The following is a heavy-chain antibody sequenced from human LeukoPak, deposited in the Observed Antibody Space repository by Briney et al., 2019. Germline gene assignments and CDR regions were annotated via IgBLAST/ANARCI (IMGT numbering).Heavy chain of an antibody. CDR1: GYTFTSYY. Sequence: GASVTVSCTASGYTFTSYYMHWVRQAPGQGLEWMGIINPSGGSTSYAQKFQGRVTMTRDTSTSTVCMEPSSLRSEDTAVYYCARANVDYDFWSGYYRVSNYYGMDVWGQGTTVTVSS. J-gene: IGHJ6*02. V-gene: IGHV1-46*01. CDR2: INPSGGST. CDR3: ARANVDYDFWSGYYRVSNYYGMDV. D-gene: IGHD3-3*01.